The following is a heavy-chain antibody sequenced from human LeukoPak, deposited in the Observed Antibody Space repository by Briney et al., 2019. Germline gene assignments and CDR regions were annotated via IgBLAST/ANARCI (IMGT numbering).Heavy chain of an antibody. Sequence: GGSLRLSCAASGFTFNNYWMSWVRQAPGKGLEWVANIKQDGSEKYYVDSVKGRFTISRDNVKISLYLQMNSLRADDAAMYYCARDSRALPSWGQGTLVTVSS. CDR1: GFTFNNYW. CDR2: IKQDGSEK. CDR3: ARDSRALPS. V-gene: IGHV3-7*01. J-gene: IGHJ4*02.